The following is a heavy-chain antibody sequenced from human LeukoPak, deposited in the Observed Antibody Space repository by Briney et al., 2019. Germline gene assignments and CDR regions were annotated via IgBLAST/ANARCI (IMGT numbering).Heavy chain of an antibody. CDR1: GGTFGSYA. Sequence: SVKVSCKASGGTFGSYAISWVRQAPGQGLEWMGGIIPIFGTANYAQKFQGRVTITTDESTSTAYMELSSLRSEDTAVYYCAREQGSSSPVGFDYWGQGTLVTVSS. D-gene: IGHD6-6*01. J-gene: IGHJ4*02. V-gene: IGHV1-69*05. CDR3: AREQGSSSPVGFDY. CDR2: IIPIFGTA.